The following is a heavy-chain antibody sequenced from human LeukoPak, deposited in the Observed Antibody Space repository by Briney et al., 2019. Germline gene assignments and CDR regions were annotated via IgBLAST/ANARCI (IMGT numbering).Heavy chain of an antibody. V-gene: IGHV5-51*01. J-gene: IGHJ4*02. CDR2: IYPDDSDT. Sequence: GESLKISCKGSGYSFTSYWIGWVRQMPGKGLEWMGIIYPDDSDTRYSPSFQGQVTISADKSISTAYLQWSSLKASDTAMYYCARRSTTRGPRGYFDYWGQGTLVTVSS. CDR1: GYSFTSYW. CDR3: ARRSTTRGPRGYFDY. D-gene: IGHD3-10*01.